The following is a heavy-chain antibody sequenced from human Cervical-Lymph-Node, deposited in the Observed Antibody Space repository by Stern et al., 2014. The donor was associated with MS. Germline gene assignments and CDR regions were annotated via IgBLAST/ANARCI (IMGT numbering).Heavy chain of an antibody. CDR3: ATNWNDDYYGMDV. Sequence: DQLVESGPGLVKPSETLSLTCTVSGGSFSSGNYYWSWIRQPPGKGLEWIGYIYCSGSTNYNPSLKSRVTISVDTSKNQFSLKLSFVTAADTAVYYCATNWNDDYYGMDVWGQGTTVTVSS. D-gene: IGHD1-20*01. V-gene: IGHV4-61*01. J-gene: IGHJ6*02. CDR2: IYCSGST. CDR1: GGSFSSGNYY.